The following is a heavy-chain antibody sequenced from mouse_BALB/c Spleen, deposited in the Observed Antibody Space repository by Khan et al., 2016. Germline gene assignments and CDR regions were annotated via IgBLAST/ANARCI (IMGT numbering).Heavy chain of an antibody. CDR1: GFSLTSYG. V-gene: IGHV2-5*01. D-gene: IGHD2-14*01. CDR3: AKNYRYDLYAMDY. J-gene: IGHJ4*01. CDR2: ILRGGST. Sequence: QVQLKESGPGLVQPSQSLSITCTVSGFSLTSYGVHWVRQSPGKGLEWLGVILRGGSTDYNAAFMSRLTITKDNSKSQVFFKMNSLQADDTAIYYCAKNYRYDLYAMDYWGQGTSVTVSS.